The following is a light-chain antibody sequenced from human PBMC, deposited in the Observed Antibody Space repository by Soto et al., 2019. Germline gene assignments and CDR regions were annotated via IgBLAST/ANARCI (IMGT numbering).Light chain of an antibody. Sequence: EIVYTQTPGTLSLSTGERATLSRRASQSVSSSYLAWYQQKPGQAPRLLIYGASTRATGVPARFNGSGSGTEFTLTISSLEPEDFAVYYCQQRSNWLTFGGGTKVDIK. V-gene: IGKV3D-20*02. CDR3: QQRSNWLT. CDR2: GAS. J-gene: IGKJ4*01. CDR1: QSVSSSY.